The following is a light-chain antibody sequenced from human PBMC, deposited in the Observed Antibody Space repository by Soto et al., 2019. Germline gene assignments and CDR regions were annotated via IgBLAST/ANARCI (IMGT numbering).Light chain of an antibody. Sequence: EIVLTQSPATLSLSPGERATLSCRASQSVGNNLAWYQQKPGQAPGLLIYEASTRATGIPARFSGSGSGTDFTLTISSLEPEDFAIYFCQHYISSQWTFGQWTFGQGTKVEIK. CDR1: QSVGNN. CDR2: EAS. J-gene: IGKJ1*01. V-gene: IGKV3-11*01. CDR3: QHYISSQWTFGQWT.